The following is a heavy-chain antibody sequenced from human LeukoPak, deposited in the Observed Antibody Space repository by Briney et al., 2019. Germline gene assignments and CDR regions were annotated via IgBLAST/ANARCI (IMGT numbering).Heavy chain of an antibody. D-gene: IGHD3-22*01. CDR2: IYYSGST. Sequence: SETLSLTCTVSDDSISDYYRGWIRQPPGKGLEWIGYIYYSGSTNYNPSLKSRVTISVDTSKNQFSLKLSSVTAADTAVYYCARWNLGYDSSGYSAVVPPTNDAFDIWGQGTMVTVSS. CDR1: DDSISDYY. CDR3: ARWNLGYDSSGYSAVVPPTNDAFDI. V-gene: IGHV4-59*12. J-gene: IGHJ3*02.